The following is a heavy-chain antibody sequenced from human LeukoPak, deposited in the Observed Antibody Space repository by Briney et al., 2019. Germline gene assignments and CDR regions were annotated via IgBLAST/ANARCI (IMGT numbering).Heavy chain of an antibody. V-gene: IGHV3-23*01. CDR3: AKITMIVVVIPYYFDY. Sequence: GGSLRLSCAASGFTFSSYGMTWVRQAPGKGLEWVSLVSLSDNIFYADSVKGRFTISRDNSKNTLYLQMNSLRAEDTAVYYCAKITMIVVVIPYYFDYWGQGTLVTVSS. CDR2: VSLSDNI. D-gene: IGHD3-22*01. CDR1: GFTFSSYG. J-gene: IGHJ4*02.